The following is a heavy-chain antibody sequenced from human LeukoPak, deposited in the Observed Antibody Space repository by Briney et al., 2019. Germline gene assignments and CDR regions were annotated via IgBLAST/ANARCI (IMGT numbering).Heavy chain of an antibody. V-gene: IGHV3-23*01. Sequence: GGSLRLSCAASGFTFSSYAMSWVRQAPGKGLEWVSAISGSGGSTYYADSVKGRFTISRDNSKNTLYLQMNSLRAEDTAVYYCARARWGNFRTYFFDYWGQGTLVTVSS. J-gene: IGHJ4*02. CDR1: GFTFSSYA. CDR3: ARARWGNFRTYFFDY. D-gene: IGHD3-16*02. CDR2: ISGSGGST.